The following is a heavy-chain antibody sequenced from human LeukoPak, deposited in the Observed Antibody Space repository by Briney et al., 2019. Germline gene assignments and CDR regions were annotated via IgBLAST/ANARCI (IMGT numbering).Heavy chain of an antibody. CDR3: ARGSGKGLQLRFLEWLTPNWFDP. V-gene: IGHV1-46*01. J-gene: IGHJ5*02. CDR2: INPSGGST. CDR1: GYTFTSYY. D-gene: IGHD3-3*01. Sequence: GASVKVSCKASGYTFTSYYMHWVLQAPGQGLEWMGIINPSGGSTSYAQKFQGRVTMTRDTSTSTVYMELSSLRSEDTAVYYCARGSGKGLQLRFLEWLTPNWFDPWGQGTLVTVSS.